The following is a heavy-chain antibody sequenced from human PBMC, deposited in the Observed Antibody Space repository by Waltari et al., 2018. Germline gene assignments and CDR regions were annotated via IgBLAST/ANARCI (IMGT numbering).Heavy chain of an antibody. J-gene: IGHJ4*02. Sequence: QVPLMESGPALVKPTQTLALTCTFSGFSLSTSGRRVSWLRQPPGKALEWLARIDWDDDKFYSTSLKTRLTISKDTSKNQVVLTMTNMDPVDTATYYCARSTMIVGGAFDYWGQGTLVTVSS. CDR3: ARSTMIVGGAFDY. D-gene: IGHD3-22*01. CDR2: IDWDDDK. CDR1: GFSLSTSGRR. V-gene: IGHV2-70*04.